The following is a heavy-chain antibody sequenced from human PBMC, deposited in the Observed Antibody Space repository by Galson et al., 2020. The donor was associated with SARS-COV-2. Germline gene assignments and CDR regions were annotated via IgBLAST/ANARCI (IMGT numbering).Heavy chain of an antibody. J-gene: IGHJ4*02. CDR3: ANGLGGDY. D-gene: IGHD1-26*01. CDR1: GGSISSGGYY. CDR2: IYYSGFT. Sequence: SETLSLTCTVSGGSISSGGYYWSWIHQHPGKGLEWIGYIYYSGFTYYNPSLKSRVTMSLDTSKNQFSLKLNSVTAADTAVYYCANGLGGDYWGQGTLVTVSS. V-gene: IGHV4-31*03.